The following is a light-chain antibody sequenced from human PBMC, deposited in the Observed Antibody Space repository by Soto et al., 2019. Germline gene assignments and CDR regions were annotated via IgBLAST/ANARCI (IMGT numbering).Light chain of an antibody. J-gene: IGKJ4*01. CDR2: DAS. CDR1: QSISSW. CDR3: QQYNSYPLT. V-gene: IGKV1-5*01. Sequence: DIQMTQSPSALSASVGDRATITCRASQSISSWLAWYQQKPGKAPKLLIYDASTLQSGVPSRYSGSGSGTEFTLTISSLQPDDFATYYCQQYNSYPLTFGGGTKVDIK.